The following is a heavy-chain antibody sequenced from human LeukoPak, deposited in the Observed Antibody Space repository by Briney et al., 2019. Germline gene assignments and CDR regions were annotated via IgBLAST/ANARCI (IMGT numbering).Heavy chain of an antibody. CDR2: IKQDGSER. D-gene: IGHD2-8*01. CDR3: ARDRILMVFAPYFDY. J-gene: IGHJ4*02. V-gene: IGHV3-7*01. CDR1: GFTFSRYW. Sequence: GGSLRLSCAASGFTFSRYWMSWVRQAPGKGLEWVANIKQDGSERYYVGSVKGRFTISRDNAKNSLYLQMNSLRAEDTAVYYCARDRILMVFAPYFDYWGQGSLVTVSS.